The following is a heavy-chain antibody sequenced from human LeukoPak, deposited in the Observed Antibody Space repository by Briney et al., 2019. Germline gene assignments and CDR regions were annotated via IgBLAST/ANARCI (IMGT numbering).Heavy chain of an antibody. CDR2: IHYTGST. J-gene: IGHJ4*02. D-gene: IGHD4-17*01. CDR3: AGGPAVTTNDY. Sequence: WETLSLTCTVSGASISSYYWTWIRQTPGKGLEWIGYIHYTGSTNYNPSLKSRVTISVGTSKGQFSLDLTSVTAADTAVYYCAGGPAVTTNDYWGQGTLVTVFS. CDR1: GASISSYY. V-gene: IGHV4-59*01.